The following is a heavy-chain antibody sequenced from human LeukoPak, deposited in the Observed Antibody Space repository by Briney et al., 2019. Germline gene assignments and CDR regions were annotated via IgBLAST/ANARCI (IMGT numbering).Heavy chain of an antibody. J-gene: IGHJ4*02. CDR3: AKDDYDILTGFDY. Sequence: GGSLRLSCAASGFTFDDYAMHWVRQAPGKGLEWVSGISWNSGSIGYADSVKGRFTISRDNAKNSLYLQMNSLRAEDTALYYCAKDDYDILTGFDYWGQGTLVTVSS. CDR2: ISWNSGSI. D-gene: IGHD3-9*01. CDR1: GFTFDDYA. V-gene: IGHV3-9*01.